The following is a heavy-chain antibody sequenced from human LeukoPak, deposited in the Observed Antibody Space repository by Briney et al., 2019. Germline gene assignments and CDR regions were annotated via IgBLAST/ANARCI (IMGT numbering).Heavy chain of an antibody. CDR1: GDSVSSNSAA. Sequence: SQTLSLTCAISGDSVSSNSAAWNWIRRSPSRGLEWLGRTYYRSKWYNDYAVSVKSRITINPDTSKNQFSLQLNSVTPEDTAVYYCARGEVKTVYYNYYMDVWGKGTTVTISS. D-gene: IGHD2-21*02. CDR2: TYYRSKWYN. J-gene: IGHJ6*03. V-gene: IGHV6-1*01. CDR3: ARGEVKTVYYNYYMDV.